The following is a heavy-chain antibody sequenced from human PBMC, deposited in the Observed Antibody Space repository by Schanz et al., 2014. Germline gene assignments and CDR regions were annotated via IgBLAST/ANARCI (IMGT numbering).Heavy chain of an antibody. CDR3: VREGSTTPVAGLRSFDWLGRFDY. J-gene: IGHJ4*02. Sequence: EVQLVESGGGLVQPGGSPRLSCAASGFSFSDHAMDWVRQAAGKGLEWVGRVRKKEFSDDTEEYAASVRGRFTISRDDSKNVVNLQMNGLKTEDTAMYYCVREGSTTPVAGLRSFDWLGRFDYWGQGVLVTVSS. CDR1: GFSFSDHA. CDR2: VRKKEFSDDTE. V-gene: IGHV3-72*01. D-gene: IGHD3-9*01.